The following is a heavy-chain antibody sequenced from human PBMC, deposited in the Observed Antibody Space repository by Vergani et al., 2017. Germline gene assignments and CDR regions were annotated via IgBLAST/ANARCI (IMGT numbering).Heavy chain of an antibody. Sequence: EVQLLESGGGLVQPGGSLRLSCAASGFTFSNAWMSWVRQAPGKGLEWVGRIKSKTDGGTTDYAAPVKGRFTISRDDSKNTLYLQMNSLKTEDTAVYYCTTVIGGYSYGCFDLWGRGTLVTVSS. V-gene: IGHV3-15*01. J-gene: IGHJ2*01. D-gene: IGHD5-18*01. CDR1: GFTFSNAW. CDR2: IKSKTDGGTT. CDR3: TTVIGGYSYGCFDL.